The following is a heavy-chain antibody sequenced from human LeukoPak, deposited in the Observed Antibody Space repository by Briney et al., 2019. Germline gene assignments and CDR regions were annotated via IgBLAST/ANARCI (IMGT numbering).Heavy chain of an antibody. J-gene: IGHJ4*02. CDR2: IYSGGST. V-gene: IGHV3-53*01. CDR3: AKPSSGYYFFY. Sequence: GGSLRLSCAASGFTVSSNYMSWVRQAPGKGLEWVSVIYSGGSTYYADSVKGRFTISRDNSKNTLYLQMNSLRAEDTAVYYCAKPSSGYYFFYWGQGTLVTVSS. D-gene: IGHD3-22*01. CDR1: GFTVSSNY.